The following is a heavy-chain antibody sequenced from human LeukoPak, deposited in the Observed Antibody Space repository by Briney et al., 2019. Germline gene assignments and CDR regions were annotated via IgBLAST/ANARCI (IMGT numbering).Heavy chain of an antibody. V-gene: IGHV1-2*04. CDR3: ARGTSGSSLDWFDP. CDR2: INPNSGGT. J-gene: IGHJ5*02. D-gene: IGHD1-26*01. CDR1: GGTFSSYA. Sequence: VASVKVSCKASGGTFSSYAISWVRQAPGQGLEWMGWINPNSGGTNYAQKFQGWVTMTRDTSISTAYMELSRLRSDDTAVYYCARGTSGSSLDWFDPWGQGTLVTVSS.